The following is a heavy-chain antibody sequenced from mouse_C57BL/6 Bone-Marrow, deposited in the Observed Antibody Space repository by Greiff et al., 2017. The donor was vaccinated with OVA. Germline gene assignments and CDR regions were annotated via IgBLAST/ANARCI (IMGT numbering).Heavy chain of an antibody. D-gene: IGHD1-1*01. J-gene: IGHJ2*01. CDR3: ARRLLRYPFDY. CDR2: IYPRSGNT. CDR1: GYTFTSYG. V-gene: IGHV1-81*01. Sequence: VKLVESGAELARPGASVKLSCKASGYTFTSYGISWVKQRTGQGLEWIGEIYPRSGNTYYNEKFKGKATLTADKSSSTAYMELRSLTSEDSAVYFCARRLLRYPFDYWGQGTTLTVSS.